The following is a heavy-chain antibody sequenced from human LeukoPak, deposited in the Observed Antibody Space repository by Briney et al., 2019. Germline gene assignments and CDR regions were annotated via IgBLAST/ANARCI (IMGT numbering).Heavy chain of an antibody. Sequence: SETLSLTCTVSGGSISSSSYYWGWIRQPPGMGLEWIGSIYYSGSTYYNPSLKSRVTMSVDTSKNQFSLKLSSVTAADTAVYYCASFIVVVPAADYYFDYWGQGTLVTVSS. J-gene: IGHJ4*02. CDR3: ASFIVVVPAADYYFDY. V-gene: IGHV4-39*07. CDR2: IYYSGST. D-gene: IGHD2-2*01. CDR1: GGSISSSSYY.